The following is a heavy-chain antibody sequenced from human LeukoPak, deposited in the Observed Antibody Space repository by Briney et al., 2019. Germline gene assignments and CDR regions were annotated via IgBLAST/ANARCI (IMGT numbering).Heavy chain of an antibody. CDR2: ISSSSSSI. J-gene: IGHJ4*02. D-gene: IGHD2-15*01. Sequence: GGSLRLSCTASGLTFSSYSMNWFRQAPGKGLQWVSYISSSSSSIYYAESVKGRFTISRDNAKNSLYLQMNSLRAEDTAVYYCARDSGRYCSGGSCRDFDYWGQGTLVTVSS. CDR3: ARDSGRYCSGGSCRDFDY. CDR1: GLTFSSYS. V-gene: IGHV3-48*01.